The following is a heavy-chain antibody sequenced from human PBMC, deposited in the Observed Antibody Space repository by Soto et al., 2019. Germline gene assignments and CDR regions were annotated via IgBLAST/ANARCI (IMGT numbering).Heavy chain of an antibody. V-gene: IGHV1-24*01. D-gene: IGHD1-26*01. CDR2: FDPEDGET. Sequence: ASVKVSCKVPGCTLTELSMHWVRQAPGKGLEWMGGFDPEDGETIYAQKFQGRVTMTEDTSTDTAYMELSSLRSEDTAVYYCATAWELPRSDAFDIWGQGTMVTVSS. CDR1: GCTLTELS. J-gene: IGHJ3*02. CDR3: ATAWELPRSDAFDI.